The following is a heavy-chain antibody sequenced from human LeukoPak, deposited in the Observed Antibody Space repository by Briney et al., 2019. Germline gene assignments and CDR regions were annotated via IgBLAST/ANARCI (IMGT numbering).Heavy chain of an antibody. D-gene: IGHD6-13*01. CDR1: GGSISSYY. CDR2: IYYSGRT. J-gene: IGHJ4*02. V-gene: IGHV4-59*05. Sequence: SETLSLTCTVSGGSISSYYWSWIRQPPGKGLEWIGSIYYSGRTYSNPSLKSRVTISADTSKNQFSLRLSSVTAADTSVYFCARHSGPYASSWFDYWGQGTLVTVSS. CDR3: ARHSGPYASSWFDY.